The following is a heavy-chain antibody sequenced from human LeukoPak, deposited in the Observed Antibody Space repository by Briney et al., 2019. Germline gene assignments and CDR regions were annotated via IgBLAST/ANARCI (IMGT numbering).Heavy chain of an antibody. V-gene: IGHV1-69*04. CDR3: ARVSCSSTSCQGYFDY. CDR2: IIPILGIA. J-gene: IGHJ4*02. Sequence: SVKVSCKASGGTFNIYAISWVRQAPGQGHEWMGRIIPILGIANYAQKFQGRVTITADKSTSTAYMELSSLRSEDTAVYYCARVSCSSTSCQGYFDYWGQGTLVTVSS. D-gene: IGHD2-2*01. CDR1: GGTFNIYA.